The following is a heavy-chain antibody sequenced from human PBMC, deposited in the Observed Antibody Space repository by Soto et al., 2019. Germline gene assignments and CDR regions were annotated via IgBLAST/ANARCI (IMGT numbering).Heavy chain of an antibody. CDR2: TYYRSKWYN. CDR3: ARSRVAEVVVRGVIIRLDSDYYYYGMDV. D-gene: IGHD3-10*01. V-gene: IGHV6-1*01. CDR1: GDSVSSNSAA. J-gene: IGHJ6*02. Sequence: PSQTLSLTCAISGDSVSSNSAAWNWIRQSPSRGLEWLGRTYYRSKWYNDYAVSVKSRITINPDTSRNQFSLQLNSVTPEDTAVYYCARSRVAEVVVRGVIIRLDSDYYYYGMDVWGQGTTVTVSS.